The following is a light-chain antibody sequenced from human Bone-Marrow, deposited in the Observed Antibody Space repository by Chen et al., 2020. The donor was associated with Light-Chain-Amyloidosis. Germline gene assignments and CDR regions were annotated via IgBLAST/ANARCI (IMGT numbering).Light chain of an antibody. V-gene: IGLV3-21*02. J-gene: IGLJ3*02. Sequence: SYVLTQPSSVSGAPGQTATSACGGNNIGSTSVHWYQQTPGQAPLLVVYDDSDRPSGIPERLSGSNSGLTATLTISRVAAGDAADYYCQVWDRSRDRPVFGGGTKLTVL. CDR1: NIGSTS. CDR2: DDS. CDR3: QVWDRSRDRPV.